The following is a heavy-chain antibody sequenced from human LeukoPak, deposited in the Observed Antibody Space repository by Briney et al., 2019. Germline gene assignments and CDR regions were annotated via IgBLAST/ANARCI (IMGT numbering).Heavy chain of an antibody. CDR1: GFTFSSYG. CDR3: AAALNWGSGYYYGMDV. J-gene: IGHJ6*02. CDR2: ISFDGSNK. V-gene: IGHV3-30*03. Sequence: GGSLRLSCPASGFTFSSYGMHWVRQAPGKGLEWVAVISFDGSNKYYADSVKGRFTISRDNSKNTLYLQMNSLRAEDTAVYYCAAALNWGSGYYYGMDVWGQGPTVTVSS. D-gene: IGHD7-27*01.